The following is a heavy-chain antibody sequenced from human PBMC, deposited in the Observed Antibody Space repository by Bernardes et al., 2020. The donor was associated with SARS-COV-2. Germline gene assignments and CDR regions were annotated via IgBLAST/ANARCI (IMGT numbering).Heavy chain of an antibody. CDR1: GFTFSSYS. Sequence: GGSLRLSCAASGFTFSSYSMNWVRQAPGKGLEWVSSISSSSSYIYYADSVKGRFTISRDNAKNSLYLQMNSLRAEDTAVYYCARDGPVLRYFDWLLSGAFDIWGQETMVTVSS. CDR3: ARDGPVLRYFDWLLSGAFDI. J-gene: IGHJ3*02. V-gene: IGHV3-21*01. D-gene: IGHD3-9*01. CDR2: ISSSSSYI.